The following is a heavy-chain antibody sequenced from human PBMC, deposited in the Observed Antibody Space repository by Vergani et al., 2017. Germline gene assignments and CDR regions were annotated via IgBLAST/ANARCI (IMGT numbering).Heavy chain of an antibody. J-gene: IGHJ2*01. CDR1: GDSIISRSYY. CDR3: ASGMYYSDSTSPFRVRYFDV. V-gene: IGHV4-39*01. D-gene: IGHD3-16*01. Sequence: QMQLQESGPGLVKASETLSLTCTVSGDSIISRSYYWGWIRQPPGKGLEWIGSIYNSGNGDSSSSPKSRVTISADTSKNQFSLRLTSVPAADTAVYYCASGMYYSDSTSPFRVRYFDVWGRGTLVTVPS. CDR2: IYNSGNG.